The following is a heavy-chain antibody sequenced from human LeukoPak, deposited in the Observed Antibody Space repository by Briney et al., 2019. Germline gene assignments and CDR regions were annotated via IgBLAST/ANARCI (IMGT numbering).Heavy chain of an antibody. D-gene: IGHD2-8*01. CDR1: GPIVSTNY. CDR3: ARDRMGYYYYGMDV. CDR2: LYVNENR. Sequence: KPGGFLRLSCAVSGPIVSTNYMSWVRQAPGKGLEWISILYVNENRYYADSVKGRFIISRDNAKNSLYLQMNSLRAEDTAVYYCARDRMGYYYYGMDVWGQGTTVTVSS. V-gene: IGHV3-53*01. J-gene: IGHJ6*02.